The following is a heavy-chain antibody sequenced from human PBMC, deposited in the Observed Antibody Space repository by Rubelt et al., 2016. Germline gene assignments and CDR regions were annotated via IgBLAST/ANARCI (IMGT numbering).Heavy chain of an antibody. D-gene: IGHD1-26*01. CDR2: ISNDGSDK. CDR1: GFTLGCFG. V-gene: IGHV3-30*18. Sequence: QVQLVESGGGVVQPGRSLRLSCATSGFTLGCFGMHWVRQPPGKGLEWVAVISNDGSDKYYADSVKGRFTISRDNSKNTLYLQMSSLRPEDTAVYYCAKGLIVGATELDSWGQGTLVTV. CDR3: AKGLIVGATELDS. J-gene: IGHJ4*02.